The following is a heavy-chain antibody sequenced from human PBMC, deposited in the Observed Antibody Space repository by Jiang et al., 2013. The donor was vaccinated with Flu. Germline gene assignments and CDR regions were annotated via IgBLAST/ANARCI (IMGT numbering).Heavy chain of an antibody. CDR2: IYHSGST. D-gene: IGHD3-16*01. CDR1: GGSISSGGYS. V-gene: IGHV4-30-2*01. J-gene: IGHJ5*02. CDR3: ARGGSRWFDP. Sequence: KPSQTLSLTCAVSGGSISSGGYSWSWIRQPPGKGLEWIGYIYHSGSTYYNPSLKSRVTISVDRSKNQFSLKLSSVTAADTAVYYCARGGSRWFDPWGQGTLVTVSS.